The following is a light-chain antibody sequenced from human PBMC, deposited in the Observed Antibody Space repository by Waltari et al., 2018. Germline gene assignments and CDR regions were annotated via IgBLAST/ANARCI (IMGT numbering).Light chain of an antibody. CDR1: TSDIGGYDY. J-gene: IGLJ2*01. Sequence: QSALTQPASVSGSPGQSITISCTATTSDIGGYDYVSWYQQHPGKAPKLMIYDVNKRPSGVSNRFSGSKSGNTASLTISGLQAEDEADYYCSSYTSSSTLFGGGTKLTVL. CDR2: DVN. CDR3: SSYTSSSTL. V-gene: IGLV2-14*01.